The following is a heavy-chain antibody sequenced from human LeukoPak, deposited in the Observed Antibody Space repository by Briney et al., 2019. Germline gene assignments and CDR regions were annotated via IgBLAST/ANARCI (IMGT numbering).Heavy chain of an antibody. J-gene: IGHJ4*02. CDR1: GFTFSSYA. Sequence: GGSLRLSCAASGFTFSSYAMSWVRQAPGKGLEWVSAISGSGGSTCYADSVKGRFTISRDNSKNTLYLQMNSLRAEDTAVYYCASIVVVVAAPFDYWGQGTLVTVSS. D-gene: IGHD2-15*01. V-gene: IGHV3-23*01. CDR2: ISGSGGST. CDR3: ASIVVVVAAPFDY.